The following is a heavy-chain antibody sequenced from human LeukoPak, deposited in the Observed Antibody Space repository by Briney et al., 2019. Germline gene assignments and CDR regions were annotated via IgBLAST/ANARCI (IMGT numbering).Heavy chain of an antibody. D-gene: IGHD6-13*01. CDR3: AKHSHSGSSNFRLSYFHH. J-gene: IGHJ1*01. V-gene: IGHV3-7*03. Sequence: GGSLRLSCAASGFTFSGYWMNWVRQAPGKGLEWVANIYQDGREKYYVDSVKGRFTISRDNAKNSLYLQMNSLRAEDMALYYCAKHSHSGSSNFRLSYFHHWGQGTLVTVSS. CDR2: IYQDGREK. CDR1: GFTFSGYW.